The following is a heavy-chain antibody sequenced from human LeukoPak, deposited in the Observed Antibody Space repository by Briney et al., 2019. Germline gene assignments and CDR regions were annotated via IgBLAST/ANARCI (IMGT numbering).Heavy chain of an antibody. D-gene: IGHD3-22*01. CDR2: IYHSGST. J-gene: IGHJ3*02. CDR1: GGSISSGGYS. Sequence: SETLSLTCAVSGGSISSGGYSWSWIRQPPGKGLEWIGYIYHSGSTYYNPSLKSRVTISVDRSKNQFSLKLSSVTAADTAVYYCARERRHYDSSGYYYEAFDIWGQGTMVTVSS. CDR3: ARERRHYDSSGYYYEAFDI. V-gene: IGHV4-30-2*01.